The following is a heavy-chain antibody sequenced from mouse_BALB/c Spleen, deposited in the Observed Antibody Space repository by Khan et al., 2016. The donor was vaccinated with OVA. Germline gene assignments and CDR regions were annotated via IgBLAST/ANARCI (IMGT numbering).Heavy chain of an antibody. CDR2: IIYSGYT. CDR3: ARSTYRYAFVY. D-gene: IGHD2-12*01. CDR1: GDSITSGY. J-gene: IGHJ3*01. Sequence: IQLVQSGPSLVKPSQTLSLTCSVTGDSITSGYWNWIRKFPGNKLEYMGYIIYSGYTYYNPSLQSRISITRHTSKNQYYLQLNSVTDEDTATYYCARSTYRYAFVYWGQGTLVTVSA. V-gene: IGHV3-8*02.